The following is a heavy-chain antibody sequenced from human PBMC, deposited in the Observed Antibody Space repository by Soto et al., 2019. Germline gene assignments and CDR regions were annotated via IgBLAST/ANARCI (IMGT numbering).Heavy chain of an antibody. CDR2: ISATGGST. J-gene: IGHJ4*02. CDR1: GFTFDNYA. D-gene: IGHD3-10*01. CDR3: ARSLDVFLWLGELLSLGFDS. Sequence: EVQLMESGGGLVQPGGSLRLSCAASGFTFDNYAMNWVRQAPGKGLEWVSGISATGGSTYYAASVRGRFGISRDNSKNTQDLQMNSLRAEDTAVYYCARSLDVFLWLGELLSLGFDSWGQGTLVTASS. V-gene: IGHV3-23*01.